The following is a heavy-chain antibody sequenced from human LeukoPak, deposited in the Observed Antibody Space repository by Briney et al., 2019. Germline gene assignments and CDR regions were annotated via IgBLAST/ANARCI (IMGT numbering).Heavy chain of an antibody. Sequence: PSETLSLTCTVSGYSLSSGYYCGWIRPPPGKGLEWIGSVYHSGSTYYNPSLKSRVTISMDKSKNQFSLKLTAVTAADTAVYYCGSQKEWSLTEYHFDYWGQGTLVTVSS. CDR2: VYHSGST. V-gene: IGHV4-38-2*02. CDR3: GSQKEWSLTEYHFDY. J-gene: IGHJ4*02. CDR1: GYSLSSGYY. D-gene: IGHD3-3*01.